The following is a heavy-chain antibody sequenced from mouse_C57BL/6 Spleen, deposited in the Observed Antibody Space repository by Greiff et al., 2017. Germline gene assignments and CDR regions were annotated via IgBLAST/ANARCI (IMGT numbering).Heavy chain of an antibody. D-gene: IGHD3-3*01. CDR2: IRSKSNNYAT. J-gene: IGHJ1*03. V-gene: IGHV10-1*01. CDR3: VRRGDGYFDV. CDR1: GFSFNTYA. Sequence: DVHLVESGGGLVQPKGSLKLSCAASGFSFNTYAMNWVRQAPGKGLEWVARIRSKSNNYATYYADSVKDRFTISRDDSESMLYLQMNNLKTEDTAMYYCVRRGDGYFDVWGTGTTVTVSS.